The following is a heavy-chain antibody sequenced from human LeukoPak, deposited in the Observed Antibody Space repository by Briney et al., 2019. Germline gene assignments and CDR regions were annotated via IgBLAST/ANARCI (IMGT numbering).Heavy chain of an antibody. CDR3: VGTIASRGSEY. Sequence: GGSLRLSCAASGFTFTNYWMHWVRQAPGMGLVWVSRLPPDELGIIYADSAKGRFTVSRDNAKNTVYLQMNNLRVDDTAMYYCVGTIASRGSEYWGQGALVTVSS. CDR1: GFTFTNYW. D-gene: IGHD6-6*01. J-gene: IGHJ4*02. CDR2: LPPDELGI. V-gene: IGHV3-74*01.